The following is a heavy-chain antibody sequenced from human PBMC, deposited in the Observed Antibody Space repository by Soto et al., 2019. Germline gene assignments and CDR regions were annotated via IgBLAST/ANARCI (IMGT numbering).Heavy chain of an antibody. D-gene: IGHD2-2*01. J-gene: IGHJ4*02. V-gene: IGHV4-59*08. CDR3: ARASTWAYYFDY. CDR2: LYYSGTT. Sequence: TSETLSLTSTVSGGSISNYYWSWIRQSPGKGLEWIGYLYYSGTTNYNPSLKSRVTISVDTSKSQLSLQLSSVTAADTAVYYCARASTWAYYFDYWGQGTQVTVSS. CDR1: GGSISNYY.